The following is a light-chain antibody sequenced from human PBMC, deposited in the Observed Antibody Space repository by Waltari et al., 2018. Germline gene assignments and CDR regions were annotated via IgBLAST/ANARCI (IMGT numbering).Light chain of an antibody. V-gene: IGLV2-23*01. CDR2: EGS. J-gene: IGLJ2*01. Sequence: QSALTQPASVSGSPGQSITISCTATSSDVGTYNLVSWYQQHPGKAPQLIICEGSKRPSGVSNRFSGSKFGNTASLTISGLQAEDEADYYCCSYAAYSPVLFGGGTKVTVL. CDR1: SSDVGTYNL. CDR3: CSYAAYSPVL.